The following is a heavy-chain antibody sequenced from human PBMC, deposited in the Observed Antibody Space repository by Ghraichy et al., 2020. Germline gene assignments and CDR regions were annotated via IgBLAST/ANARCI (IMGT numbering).Heavy chain of an antibody. CDR3: ARDRGVRDLDH. D-gene: IGHD3-10*01. CDR1: GITFSTSG. CDR2: IWSDGTNK. Sequence: GGSLRLSCAASGITFSTSGMHWVRQAPGKGLEWVAMIWSDGTNKYYADSVKGRFTISRDNSKNMMFLEMNSLRAEDTSVYYCARDRGVRDLDHWGQGALVTVSS. J-gene: IGHJ4*02. V-gene: IGHV3-33*01.